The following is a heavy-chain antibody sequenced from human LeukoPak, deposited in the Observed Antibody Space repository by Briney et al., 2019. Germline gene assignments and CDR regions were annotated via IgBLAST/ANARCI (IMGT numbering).Heavy chain of an antibody. D-gene: IGHD3-10*01. Sequence: PGGSLRLSCAASGFTFSTYGMHWVRQAPGKGLEWVAVISHDGTNKYYADSVKGRFTISRDNSKNTLSLQMNSLRPEDMGVYYCVKDWGRYFASGSSYFDYWGQGALVTVSS. V-gene: IGHV3-30*18. CDR2: ISHDGTNK. J-gene: IGHJ4*02. CDR3: VKDWGRYFASGSSYFDY. CDR1: GFTFSTYG.